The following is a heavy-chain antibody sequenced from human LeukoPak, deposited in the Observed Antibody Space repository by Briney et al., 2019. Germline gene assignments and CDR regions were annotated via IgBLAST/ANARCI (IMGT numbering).Heavy chain of an antibody. CDR1: GFTFSIFS. CDR2: ISSGSEK. D-gene: IGHD3-3*01. CDR3: ARDLELSAVYYFDS. J-gene: IGHJ4*02. Sequence: GGSLRLSCAASGFTFSIFSMHWVRQAPGKGLEWVALISSGSEKYYADSVKGRFTISRDNSKNMLYLQMNSLRADDTAVYYCARDLELSAVYYFDSWGQGTLVIVSS. V-gene: IGHV3-30*04.